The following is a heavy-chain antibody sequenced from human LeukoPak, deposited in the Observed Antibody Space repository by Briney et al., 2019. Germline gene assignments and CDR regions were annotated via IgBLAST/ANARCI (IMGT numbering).Heavy chain of an antibody. CDR2: ISSSSSTI. D-gene: IGHD3-22*01. CDR3: GSDSSGYYPYYFDY. V-gene: IGHV3-48*01. CDR1: EFTFSSYE. Sequence: GGSLRLSCAASEFTFSSYEMNWVRQAPGKGLEWVSYISSSSSTIYYADSVKGRFTISRDNAKNSLYLQMNSLRAEDTAVYYCGSDSSGYYPYYFDYWGQGTLVTVSS. J-gene: IGHJ4*02.